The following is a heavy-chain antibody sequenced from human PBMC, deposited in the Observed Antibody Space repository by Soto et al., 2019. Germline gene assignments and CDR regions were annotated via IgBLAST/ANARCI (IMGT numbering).Heavy chain of an antibody. CDR2: INPNSGGT. Sequence: ASVKVSCKASGYTFTGYYMHWVRQAPGQGLEWMGWINPNSGGTNYAQKFQGWVTMTRDTSISTAYMELSRLRSDDTAVYYCARGAVTIFGVVTPKKYNWFDPWGQGTLVTVSS. V-gene: IGHV1-2*04. D-gene: IGHD3-3*01. CDR1: GYTFTGYY. J-gene: IGHJ5*02. CDR3: ARGAVTIFGVVTPKKYNWFDP.